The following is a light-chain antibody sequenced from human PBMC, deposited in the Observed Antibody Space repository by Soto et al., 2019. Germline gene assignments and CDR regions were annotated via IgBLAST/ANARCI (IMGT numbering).Light chain of an antibody. CDR1: ASDIGYYNF. J-gene: IGLJ3*02. Sequence: QSVLTQPASVSGSLGQSITISCTGAASDIGYYNFVSWYQQHPATAPKLIIYDVSHRPSGISFRFSGSKSGNTASLTISGLRAEDEAAYYCASYTGTDTPWVFGGGTQLTVL. CDR3: ASYTGTDTPWV. CDR2: DVS. V-gene: IGLV2-14*03.